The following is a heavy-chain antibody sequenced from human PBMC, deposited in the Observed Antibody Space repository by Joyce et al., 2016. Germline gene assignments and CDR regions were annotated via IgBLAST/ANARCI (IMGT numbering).Heavy chain of an antibody. CDR2: IYYSGST. CDR3: AGLIVVVTYKPIYYFDY. J-gene: IGHJ4*02. Sequence: QVQLQESGPGLVKPSETLSLTCTVSGGSISSYYWSWIRQPPGKGLEWIGYIYYSGSTNYNPPLKSRVIISVDTSKTQFSLKLSSVTAADTAEYYCAGLIVVVTYKPIYYFDYWGQGTLVTVSS. CDR1: GGSISSYY. V-gene: IGHV4-59*08. D-gene: IGHD2-21*02.